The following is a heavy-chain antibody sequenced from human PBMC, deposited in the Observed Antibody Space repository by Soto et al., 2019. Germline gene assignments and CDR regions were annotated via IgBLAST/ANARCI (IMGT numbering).Heavy chain of an antibody. Sequence: KASETLSLTCTVSGGSISSGDYYWSWIRQPPGKGLEWIGYIYYSGSTYYNPSLKSRVTISVDTSKNQFSLKLSSVTAADTAVYYCARVGGFGATKIDYWGQGTLVTVSS. CDR2: IYYSGST. CDR1: GGSISSGDYY. D-gene: IGHD3-10*01. V-gene: IGHV4-30-4*01. J-gene: IGHJ4*02. CDR3: ARVGGFGATKIDY.